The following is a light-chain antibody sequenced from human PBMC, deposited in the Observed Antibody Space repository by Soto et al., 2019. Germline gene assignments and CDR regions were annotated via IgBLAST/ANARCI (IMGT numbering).Light chain of an antibody. CDR3: QQYGSSLRGT. J-gene: IGKJ1*01. Sequence: EIVLTQSPGTLSLSPGERATLSCRASQSVSSSDLAWYQQKPGQAPRLLIYGASSRATGIPDRFSGSGSGTDFTLTISRLEPEDFAVYYCQQYGSSLRGTFGQGTKVEIK. CDR2: GAS. V-gene: IGKV3-20*01. CDR1: QSVSSSD.